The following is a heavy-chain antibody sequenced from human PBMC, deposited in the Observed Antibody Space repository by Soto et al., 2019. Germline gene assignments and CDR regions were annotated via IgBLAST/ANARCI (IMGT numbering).Heavy chain of an antibody. V-gene: IGHV2-5*01. CDR2: IYWNEDK. D-gene: IGHD2-8*01. Sequence: VSGPTLVNPTQTLTLTCTFSAFSLSTNGVGVGWIRQPPGKPLEWLAVIYWNEDKRYSRSLKSRLSITKDTSKNQVVLTMTTIDPVDTATYYCVHTVMVHTITGGHYFDYWGQGILVTVYS. J-gene: IGHJ4*02. CDR3: VHTVMVHTITGGHYFDY. CDR1: AFSLSTNGVG.